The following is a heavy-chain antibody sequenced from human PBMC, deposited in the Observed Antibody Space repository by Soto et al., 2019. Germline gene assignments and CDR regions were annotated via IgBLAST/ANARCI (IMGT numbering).Heavy chain of an antibody. V-gene: IGHV4-59*03. J-gene: IGHJ4*02. CDR1: GGSISSYY. D-gene: IGHD2-15*01. CDR3: ATAKTKRIIPANY. Sequence: PSETLSLTCTVSGGSISSYYWSWIRQPPGKGLEWIGYIYYSGSTNYNPSLKSRVTISVDTSKNQFSLNLSSVTAADTAVYFCATAKTKRIIPANYWGQGTLVT. CDR2: IYYSGST.